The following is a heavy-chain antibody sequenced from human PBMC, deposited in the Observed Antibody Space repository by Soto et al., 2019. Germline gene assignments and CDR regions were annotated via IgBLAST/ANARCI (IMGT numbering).Heavy chain of an antibody. D-gene: IGHD2-2*01. V-gene: IGHV3-23*01. CDR2: ISGSGGST. J-gene: IGHJ4*02. Sequence: EVQLLESGGGLVQPGGSLRLSCAASGFTFSTYAMSWVRQAPGKGLEWVSGISGSGGSTYYADSVKGRFTISRDNSKNTLYLQMNTLRAEDTAVYFCATDNCATSCCGKYDYFDYWGPGALVTVSS. CDR3: ATDNCATSCCGKYDYFDY. CDR1: GFTFSTYA.